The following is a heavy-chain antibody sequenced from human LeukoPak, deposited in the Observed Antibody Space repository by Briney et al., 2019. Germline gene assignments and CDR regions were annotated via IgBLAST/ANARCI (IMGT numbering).Heavy chain of an antibody. CDR3: ARGFAHRDY. Sequence: PSETLSLTCAVYGGSFSGYYWSWIRQPPGKGLEWIGEINHSGSTNYNPSLKSRVTISVDTSKNQFSLKLSSVTAADTAVYYCARGFAHRDYWGQGTLVTVSS. J-gene: IGHJ4*02. CDR1: GGSFSGYY. V-gene: IGHV4-34*01. CDR2: INHSGST.